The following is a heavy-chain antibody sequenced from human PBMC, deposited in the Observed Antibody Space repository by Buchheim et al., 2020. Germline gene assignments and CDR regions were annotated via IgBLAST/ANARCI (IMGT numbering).Heavy chain of an antibody. J-gene: IGHJ4*02. V-gene: IGHV3-15*07. CDR1: GFTVTNAW. Sequence: EVQLVESGGDLVKPGGSLRLSCAASGFTVTNAWMNWVRQAPGKGLAWVGRIRSKSDGGTIDFATPVKGRFTISRDDAETILYLQMNSLRTEDTAMYYCTSISGTSSLDNWGQGTL. CDR3: TSISGTSSLDN. D-gene: IGHD1-20*01. CDR2: IRSKSDGGTI.